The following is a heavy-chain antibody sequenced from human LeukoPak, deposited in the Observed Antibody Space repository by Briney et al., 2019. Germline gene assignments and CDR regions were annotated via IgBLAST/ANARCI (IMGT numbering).Heavy chain of an antibody. CDR3: ARQSLLWFGEPLDS. Sequence: PGGSLRLSCAVSGFTFSSYWMHWVRQAPGKGLVWVSRVNGDGSSTTYADSVKGRFTVSRDNAKNTLYLQVNSLRAEDTAAYYCARQSLLWFGEPLDSWGQGTLVTVSS. CDR1: GFTFSSYW. D-gene: IGHD3-10*01. J-gene: IGHJ4*02. CDR2: VNGDGSST. V-gene: IGHV3-74*01.